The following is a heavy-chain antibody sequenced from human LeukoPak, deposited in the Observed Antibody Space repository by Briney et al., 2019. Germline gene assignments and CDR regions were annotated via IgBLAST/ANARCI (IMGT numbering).Heavy chain of an antibody. V-gene: IGHV1-3*01. CDR1: GYTFTSYA. J-gene: IGHJ4*02. D-gene: IGHD3-10*01. CDR2: INAGNGNT. Sequence: ASVKVSCKASGYTFTSYALHWVRQAPGQRLEWMGWINAGNGNTKYSQKFQGRVTITRDTSASTAYMELSSLRSEDTAVYYCARSYGHYFGSGSYWPLFDYWGQGTLVTVPS. CDR3: ARSYGHYFGSGSYWPLFDY.